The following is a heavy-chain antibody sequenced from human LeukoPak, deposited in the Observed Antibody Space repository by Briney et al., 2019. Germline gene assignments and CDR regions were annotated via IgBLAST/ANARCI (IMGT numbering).Heavy chain of an antibody. Sequence: PSETLSLTCTVSGGSISSSSYCWGWIRQPPGKGLEWIGSIYYSGSTYYNPFLKSRVTISVDTSKNQFSLKLSSVTAADTAVYYCASYLSNLDYWGQGTLVTVSS. V-gene: IGHV4-39*01. J-gene: IGHJ4*02. CDR3: ASYLSNLDY. CDR2: IYYSGST. CDR1: GGSISSSSYC. D-gene: IGHD5/OR15-5a*01.